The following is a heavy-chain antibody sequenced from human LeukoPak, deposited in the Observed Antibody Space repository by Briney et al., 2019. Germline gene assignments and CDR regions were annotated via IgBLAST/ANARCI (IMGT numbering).Heavy chain of an antibody. V-gene: IGHV4-59*11. Sequence: SETLSLTCSVSGYSICSRYWSWIRQPPAKGLEWIGYISYDERTNYSPSLKSPITISVDMSMNQLSLKLSSVTAADTAVYYCARTKYHYYDSSGYEGPYNYMDVWGKGTTVTVSS. CDR1: GYSICSRY. J-gene: IGHJ6*03. D-gene: IGHD3-22*01. CDR2: ISYDERT. CDR3: ARTKYHYYDSSGYEGPYNYMDV.